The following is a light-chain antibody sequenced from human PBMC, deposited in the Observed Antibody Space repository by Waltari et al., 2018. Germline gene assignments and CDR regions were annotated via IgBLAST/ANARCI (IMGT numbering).Light chain of an antibody. CDR3: QSYDSSLSASI. CDR2: GKS. V-gene: IGLV1-40*01. Sequence: QSGLTQPPSVSGAPGQRVTISCTGSSSNIGAGSDVHWYQLLPGTVPKLLIYGKSKRPSGVPDRFSGSKSGTSASPAITGLQADDEADYDCQSYDSSLSASIFGGGTKLTVL. J-gene: IGLJ2*01. CDR1: SSNIGAGSD.